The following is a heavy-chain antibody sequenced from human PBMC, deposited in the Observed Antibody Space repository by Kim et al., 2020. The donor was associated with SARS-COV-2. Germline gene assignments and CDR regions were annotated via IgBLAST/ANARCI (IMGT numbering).Heavy chain of an antibody. CDR2: FDPEDGET. D-gene: IGHD2-21*01. CDR1: GYTLTELS. CDR3: ATVLFNLGLIGFDI. Sequence: ASVKVSCKVSGYTLTELSMHWVRQAPGKGLEWMGGFDPEDGETIYAQKFQGRVTMTEDTSTDTAYMELSSLRSEDTAVYYCATVLFNLGLIGFDIWGQGTMVTVSS. J-gene: IGHJ3*02. V-gene: IGHV1-24*01.